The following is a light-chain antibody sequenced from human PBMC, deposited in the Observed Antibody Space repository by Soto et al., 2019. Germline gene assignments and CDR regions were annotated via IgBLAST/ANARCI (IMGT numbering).Light chain of an antibody. J-gene: IGKJ1*01. CDR1: QTISTC. V-gene: IGKV1-39*01. CDR3: QQCLTTPRT. CDR2: GAS. Sequence: DIQMTQFSSSLSASVGDRVTITCRASQTISTCLNWYQQKAGTAPKLLIYGASDLESGIPSRFSGSGSGTYFTLTISSLQPEDFAIYYCQQCLTTPRTFGQGTRVEI.